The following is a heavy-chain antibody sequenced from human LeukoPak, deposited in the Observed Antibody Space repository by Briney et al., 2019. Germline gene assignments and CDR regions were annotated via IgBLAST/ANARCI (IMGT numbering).Heavy chain of an antibody. J-gene: IGHJ4*02. Sequence: SGRSLRLSCAASGFTFSSYAMSWVRQAPGKGLEWVSAISGSGGSTYYADSVKGRFTISRDNSKNTLYLQMNSLRAEDTAVYYCAKDLGEQWLADYWGQGTLVTVSS. CDR3: AKDLGEQWLADY. V-gene: IGHV3-23*01. CDR1: GFTFSSYA. D-gene: IGHD6-19*01. CDR2: ISGSGGST.